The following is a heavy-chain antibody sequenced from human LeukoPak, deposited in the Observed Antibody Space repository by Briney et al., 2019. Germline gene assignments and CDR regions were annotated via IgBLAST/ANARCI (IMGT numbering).Heavy chain of an antibody. V-gene: IGHV4-34*01. CDR2: INHSGST. Sequence: LETLSLTCAVYGGSFSGYYWSWIRQPPGKGLEWIGEINHSGSTNYNPSLKSRVTISVDTSKNQFSLKLSSVTAADTAVYYCARYAVRGGLDYWGQGTLVTVSS. D-gene: IGHD3-10*01. CDR1: GGSFSGYY. CDR3: ARYAVRGGLDY. J-gene: IGHJ4*02.